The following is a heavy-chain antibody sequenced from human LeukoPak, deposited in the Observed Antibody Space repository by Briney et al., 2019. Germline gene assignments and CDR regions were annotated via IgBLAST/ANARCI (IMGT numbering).Heavy chain of an antibody. D-gene: IGHD5-18*01. CDR1: GGSISSSSYY. CDR3: AQLWPSLDY. Sequence: PSETLSLTCTVSGGSISSSSYYWGWIRQPPGKGLEWIGSIYYSGSTYYNPSLKSRVTISVDTSKNQFSLKLSSVTAADTAVYYCAQLWPSLDYWGQGTLVTVSS. J-gene: IGHJ4*02. V-gene: IGHV4-39*01. CDR2: IYYSGST.